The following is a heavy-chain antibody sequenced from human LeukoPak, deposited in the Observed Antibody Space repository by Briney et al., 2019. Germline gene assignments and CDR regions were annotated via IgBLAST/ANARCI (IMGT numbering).Heavy chain of an antibody. J-gene: IGHJ4*02. D-gene: IGHD5-12*01. CDR2: ISAYNGNT. CDR1: GYTFTSYG. Sequence: GASVKVSCKASGYTFTSYGISWVRQAPGQGFEWMGWISAYNGNTNYAQKLQGRVTMTTDTSTSTAYMEPRSLRSDDTAVYYCARDPQRGYPSDYWGQGTLVTVSS. V-gene: IGHV1-18*01. CDR3: ARDPQRGYPSDY.